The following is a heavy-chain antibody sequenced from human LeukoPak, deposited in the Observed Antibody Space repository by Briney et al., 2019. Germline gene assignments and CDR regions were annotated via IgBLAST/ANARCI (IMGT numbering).Heavy chain of an antibody. CDR3: ARRPWTMVRGTKKDDAFDI. J-gene: IGHJ3*02. CDR2: IIPIFGTA. Sequence: GASVKVSCKASGGTFSSYAISWVRQAPGQGLEWMGGIIPIFGTANYAQKFQGRVTITADKSTSTAYMELSSLRSEDTAVYYCARRPWTMVRGTKKDDAFDIWGQGTMVTVSS. D-gene: IGHD3-10*01. CDR1: GGTFSSYA. V-gene: IGHV1-69*06.